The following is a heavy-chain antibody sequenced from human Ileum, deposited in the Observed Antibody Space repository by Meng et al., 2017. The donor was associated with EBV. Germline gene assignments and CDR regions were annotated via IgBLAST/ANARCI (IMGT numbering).Heavy chain of an antibody. D-gene: IGHD2-15*01. V-gene: IGHV4-61*08. J-gene: IGHJ4*02. CDR3: ARDLRVVGAFDY. Sequence: VPLQQSGPGLVLPAVTLSLACPVPCASVTHSGYSWRWLRQAPGKGLGVLWYVNYNGDSTYNPSLKSRVNNFIDTSKKQFYLNLTSATAADTAIYYCARDLRVVGAFDYWGQGTLVTVSS. CDR2: VNYNGDS. CDR1: CASVTHSGYS.